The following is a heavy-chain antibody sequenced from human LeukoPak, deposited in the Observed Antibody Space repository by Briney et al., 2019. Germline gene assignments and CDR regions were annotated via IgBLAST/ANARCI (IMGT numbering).Heavy chain of an antibody. CDR3: ASNLQYPFDY. J-gene: IGHJ4*02. V-gene: IGHV4-59*08. CDR2: IYNSGST. CDR1: GGSISSYY. Sequence: PSETLSLTCTVSGGSISSYYWSWIRQPPGKGLEWVGYIYNSGSTNYNPSLKSRVTISLGTSKNQFPLKLSSVTAADTAVYYCASNLQYPFDYWGQGTLVTVSS. D-gene: IGHD4-11*01.